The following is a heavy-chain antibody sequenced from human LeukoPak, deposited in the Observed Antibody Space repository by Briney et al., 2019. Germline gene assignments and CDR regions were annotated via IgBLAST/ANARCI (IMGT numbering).Heavy chain of an antibody. Sequence: GGSLRLSCAASGFTFSSYAMHWVRQAPGKGLEWVAVISYDGSNKYYADSVKGRFTISRDNSKNTLYLQMNSLRAEDTAVYYCARDFVTGVDTAMVLNYWGQGTLVTVSS. CDR3: ARDFVTGVDTAMVLNY. V-gene: IGHV3-30*04. CDR2: ISYDGSNK. D-gene: IGHD5-18*01. CDR1: GFTFSSYA. J-gene: IGHJ4*02.